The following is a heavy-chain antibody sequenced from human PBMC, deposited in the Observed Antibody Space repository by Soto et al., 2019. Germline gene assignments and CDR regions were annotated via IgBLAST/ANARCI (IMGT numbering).Heavy chain of an antibody. CDR1: GFTFSSYA. CDR3: PKVSRASTFAS. CDR2: ISGSDDST. V-gene: IGHV3-23*01. Sequence: EVQLLESGGGLVQPGESLRLSCAASGFTFSSYAMSWVRQAPGKGLEWVSVISGSDDSTYYAISVIGRFTISRDNSKKTLYMQMTTLSAEDKAVYYCPKVSRASTFASWGQGTLVAVSS. J-gene: IGHJ4*02. D-gene: IGHD6-6*01.